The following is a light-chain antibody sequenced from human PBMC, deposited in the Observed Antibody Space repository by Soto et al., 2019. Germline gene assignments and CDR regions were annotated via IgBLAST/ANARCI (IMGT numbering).Light chain of an antibody. CDR3: SSYAGSNNRV. CDR2: EVS. J-gene: IGLJ1*01. V-gene: IGLV2-8*01. CDR1: SSDVGGYNY. Sequence: QSALTQPPSASGSPGQSVTISCTGTSSDVGGYNYVSWYQQHPGKAPKLMIYEVSKRPSGVPDRFSGSKSGNTASLTVSGLQAEDAADYYCSSYAGSNNRVFGTGTKVTVL.